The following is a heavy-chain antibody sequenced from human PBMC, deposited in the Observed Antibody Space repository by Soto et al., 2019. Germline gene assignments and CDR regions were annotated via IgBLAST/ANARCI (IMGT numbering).Heavy chain of an antibody. Sequence: GGSLRLSCAASGFTFSSYGMNWVRQAPGKEPEWLSYISSSGGTIYYADSVKGRFTISRDNAKNSLDLQMNSLRDEDTAVYYCTRGGSSGTYCRYWGQGTRVTVSS. CDR2: ISSSGGTI. V-gene: IGHV3-48*02. CDR1: GFTFSSYG. J-gene: IGHJ4*02. D-gene: IGHD1-26*01. CDR3: TRGGSSGTYCRY.